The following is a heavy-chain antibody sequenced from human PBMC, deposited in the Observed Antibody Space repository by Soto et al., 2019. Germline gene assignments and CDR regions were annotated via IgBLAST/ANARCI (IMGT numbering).Heavy chain of an antibody. V-gene: IGHV2-5*01. CDR1: GFSLSTSGVG. J-gene: IGHJ4*02. CDR2: IYWNDDK. CDR3: AHNQRAIAALYYDY. Sequence: SGPTLVNPTQTLTLTCTFSGFSLSTSGVGVGWIRQPPGKALEWLALIYWNDDKRYSPSLKSRLTITKDTSKNQVVLTVTNMDPVDTATYYCAHNQRAIAALYYDYWGQGTLVTVSS. D-gene: IGHD6-6*01.